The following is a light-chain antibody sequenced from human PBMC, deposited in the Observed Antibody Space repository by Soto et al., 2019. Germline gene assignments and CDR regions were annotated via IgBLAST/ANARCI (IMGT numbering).Light chain of an antibody. CDR2: DAS. Sequence: EIVLTQSPATLSLSPGERATLSCRASQSVSSYLAWYQQKPGQAPRLLIYDASNRATCIPARFSGSGSGTDFSLAISSLEPEDFAVYYCQERSNWPGFTFGPGTKVDIK. CDR3: QERSNWPGFT. V-gene: IGKV3-11*01. CDR1: QSVSSY. J-gene: IGKJ3*01.